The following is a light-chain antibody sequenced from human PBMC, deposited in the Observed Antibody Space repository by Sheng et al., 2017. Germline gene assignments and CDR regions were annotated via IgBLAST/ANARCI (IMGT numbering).Light chain of an antibody. J-gene: IGKJ4*01. V-gene: IGKV3-15*01. CDR3: QQYNSWPLT. CDR2: GAT. CDR1: QGISNN. Sequence: EIVLTQSPAILSVSPGERATLSCRASQGISNNLAWYQHKPGQAPRLLIYGATTRTTGLPARFSGSGSGTEFTLTIDRLQSADFAVYYCQQYNSWPLTFGGGTKVEIK.